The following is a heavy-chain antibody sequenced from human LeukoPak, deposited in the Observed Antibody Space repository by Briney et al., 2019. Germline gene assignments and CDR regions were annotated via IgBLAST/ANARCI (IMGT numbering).Heavy chain of an antibody. CDR2: ISYDGSNK. J-gene: IGHJ4*02. CDR1: GFTFSSYG. D-gene: IGHD6-19*01. Sequence: PGRSLRLSCAASGFTFSSYGMHWVRQAPGKGLEWVAVISYDGSNKYYADSVKGRFTISRDNSKNTLYLQMNSLRAEDTAVYYCANSHSGGWHRWGQGTLVTVSS. V-gene: IGHV3-30*18. CDR3: ANSHSGGWHR.